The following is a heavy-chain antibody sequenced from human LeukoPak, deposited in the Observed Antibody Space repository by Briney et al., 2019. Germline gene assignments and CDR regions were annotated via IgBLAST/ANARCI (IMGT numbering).Heavy chain of an antibody. CDR2: ICSNCGTT. J-gene: IGHJ5*01. CDR3: AKPISGGLAVTADWFHP. Sequence: GGSLRLSCAASGFAFSFYAMSWLRQPPGKGLEWLSTICSNCGTTSYGASVRGRFTTSTDNSKNTPSLQMNTLRADDTATYYCAKPISGGLAVTADWFHPWGQGTLVVVSS. V-gene: IGHV3-23*01. CDR1: GFAFSFYA. D-gene: IGHD6-19*01.